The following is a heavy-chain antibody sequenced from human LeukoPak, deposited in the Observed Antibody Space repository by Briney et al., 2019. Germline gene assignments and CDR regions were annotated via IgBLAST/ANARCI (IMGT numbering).Heavy chain of an antibody. D-gene: IGHD3-10*01. Sequence: SETLSLTCNVSGGSISSYFWTWIRQPAGKGQEWIGRIHASGTTNYNSSLKSRVSMSVDTSKNQFSLKLTSVTAADTAVYFCARDGADVYGRAFDYWGQGTLVSVSS. CDR3: ARDGADVYGRAFDY. J-gene: IGHJ4*02. CDR1: GGSISSYF. CDR2: IHASGTT. V-gene: IGHV4-4*07.